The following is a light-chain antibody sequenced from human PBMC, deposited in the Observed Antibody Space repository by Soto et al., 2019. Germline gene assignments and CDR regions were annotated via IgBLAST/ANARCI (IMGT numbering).Light chain of an antibody. V-gene: IGLV2-23*01. J-gene: IGLJ7*01. Sequence: QSALTQPASVSGSPGQSITISCTGTSSDVGSYNLVSWYQQHPGKAPKLMIYEGSKRPSGVSNRFSGSKSGNTASLTISGLQAEDEADYYCCSYAGSSPAVFGGGTQLTSS. CDR2: EGS. CDR1: SSDVGSYNL. CDR3: CSYAGSSPAV.